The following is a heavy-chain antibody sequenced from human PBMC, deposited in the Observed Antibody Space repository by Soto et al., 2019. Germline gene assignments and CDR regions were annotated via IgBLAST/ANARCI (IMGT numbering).Heavy chain of an antibody. CDR3: ARPTFYYDSSGYYFDY. D-gene: IGHD3-22*01. Sequence: ASVKVSCKASGYTFTSYGISWVRQAPGQGLEWMGWISAYNGNTNYAQKLQGRVTMTTDTSTSTAYMELRSLRSDDTAVYYCARPTFYYDSSGYYFDYWGQGTLVTVSS. V-gene: IGHV1-18*01. J-gene: IGHJ4*02. CDR1: GYTFTSYG. CDR2: ISAYNGNT.